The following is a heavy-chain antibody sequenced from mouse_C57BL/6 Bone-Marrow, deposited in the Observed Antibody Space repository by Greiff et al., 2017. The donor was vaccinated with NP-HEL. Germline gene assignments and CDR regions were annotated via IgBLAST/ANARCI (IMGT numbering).Heavy chain of an antibody. CDR1: GFTFSSYA. D-gene: IGHD1-1*01. CDR3: ESETTVVDYYAMDY. Sequence: EVMLVESGGGLVKPGGSLKLSCAASGFTFSSYAMSWVRQTPEKRLEWVATISDGGSYTYYPDNVKGRFTISRDNAKNNLYLQMSHLKSEDTAMYYCESETTVVDYYAMDYGGQGTSVTVSS. CDR2: ISDGGSYT. V-gene: IGHV5-4*03. J-gene: IGHJ4*01.